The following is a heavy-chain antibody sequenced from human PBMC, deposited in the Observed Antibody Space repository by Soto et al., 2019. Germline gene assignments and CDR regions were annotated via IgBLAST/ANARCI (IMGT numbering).Heavy chain of an antibody. D-gene: IGHD3-10*01. V-gene: IGHV4-59*01. CDR2: IYYTGST. CDR1: GDSISGYY. CDR3: AIAAPMVSYAYYIMDV. J-gene: IGHJ6*03. Sequence: SGTLSLTCTVSGDSISGYYWSWIRQPPGKGLEWIGYIYYTGSTNYNPSLKSRVTISVDTSKNQFSLKLSSMTAADTAFYFCAIAAPMVSYAYYIMDVWGKGTPVNVSS.